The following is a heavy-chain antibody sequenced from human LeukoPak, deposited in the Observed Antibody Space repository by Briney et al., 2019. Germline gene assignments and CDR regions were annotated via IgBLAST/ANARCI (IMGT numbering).Heavy chain of an antibody. J-gene: IGHJ4*02. CDR2: ISSRSSYI. CDR1: GFTFSSYS. D-gene: IGHD4-11*01. Sequence: GGSLRLYCAASGFTFSSYSMNWVRQAPGKGLEWVSSISSRSSYIYYADSVKGRFTISRDNAKNSLYLHMNSLRAEDTAVYYCARGSSTYGEYYFDYWGQGTLVTVSS. V-gene: IGHV3-21*01. CDR3: ARGSSTYGEYYFDY.